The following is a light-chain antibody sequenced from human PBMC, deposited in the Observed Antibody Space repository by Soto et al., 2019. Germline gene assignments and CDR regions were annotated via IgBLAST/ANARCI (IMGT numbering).Light chain of an antibody. CDR3: QQYDNLPRT. CDR1: QDISNY. CDR2: DAS. V-gene: IGKV1-33*01. Sequence: DIQMTQSPSSLSASVGDRVTITCQASQDISNYLNWYQQKPGKAPKLLIYDASNLETGVPSRFGGSGSGTDFTFTISSLQPEDIATYYCQQYDNLPRTFGPGTKVDIK. J-gene: IGKJ3*01.